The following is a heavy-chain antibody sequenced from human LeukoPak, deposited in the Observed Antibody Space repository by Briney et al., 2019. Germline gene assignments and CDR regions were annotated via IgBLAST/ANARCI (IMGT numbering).Heavy chain of an antibody. J-gene: IGHJ4*02. CDR1: GFTFSSYW. CDR3: ATFNCDYVGY. CDR2: IKSDGSST. D-gene: IGHD1-20*01. V-gene: IGHV3-74*01. Sequence: GGSLRLSCAAFGFTFSSYWRHWVRRARGKGLVWVSRIKSDGSSTSYADSVKGRFTISRDNAKNTLYLQMNSLRAEDTAVYYCATFNCDYVGYSCEGTLVTVSS.